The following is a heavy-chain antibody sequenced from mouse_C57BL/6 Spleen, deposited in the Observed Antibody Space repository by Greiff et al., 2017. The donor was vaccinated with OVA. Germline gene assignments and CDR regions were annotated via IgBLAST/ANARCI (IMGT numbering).Heavy chain of an antibody. D-gene: IGHD1-1*01. Sequence: QVHVKQSGAELVKPGASVKISCKASGYAFSSYWMNWVKQRPGKGLEWIGQIYPGDGDTNYNGKFKGKATLTADKSSSTAYMQLSSLTSEDSAVYFCARDYGSSDYAMDYWGQGTSVTVSS. V-gene: IGHV1-80*01. CDR1: GYAFSSYW. CDR2: IYPGDGDT. J-gene: IGHJ4*01. CDR3: ARDYGSSDYAMDY.